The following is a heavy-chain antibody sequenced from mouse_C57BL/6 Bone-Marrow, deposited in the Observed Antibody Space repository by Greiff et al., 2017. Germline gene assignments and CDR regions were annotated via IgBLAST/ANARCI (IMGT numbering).Heavy chain of an antibody. J-gene: IGHJ3*01. V-gene: IGHV1-42*01. CDR3: ARGLRRRFAY. Sequence: EVKLVESGPELVKPGASVKISCKASGYSFTGYYMNWVKQSPEKSLEWIGEINPSTGGTTYNQKFKAKATVTVDKSSSTAYMQLKSLTSEDSAVYYCARGLRRRFAYWGQGTLVTVSA. CDR1: GYSFTGYY. D-gene: IGHD2-2*01. CDR2: INPSTGGT.